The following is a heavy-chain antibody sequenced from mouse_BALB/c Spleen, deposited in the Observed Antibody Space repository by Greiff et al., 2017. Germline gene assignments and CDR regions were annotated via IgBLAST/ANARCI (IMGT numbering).Heavy chain of an antibody. V-gene: IGHV1-9*01. CDR2: ILPGSGST. CDR3: ARGGFYYGSISFAY. J-gene: IGHJ3*01. Sequence: VKLVESGAELMKPGASVKISCKATGYTFSSYWIEWVKQRPGHGLEWIGEILPGSGSTNYNEKFKGKATFTADTSSNTAYMQLSSLTSEDSAVYYCARGGFYYGSISFAYWGQGTLVTVSA. D-gene: IGHD1-1*01. CDR1: GYTFSSYW.